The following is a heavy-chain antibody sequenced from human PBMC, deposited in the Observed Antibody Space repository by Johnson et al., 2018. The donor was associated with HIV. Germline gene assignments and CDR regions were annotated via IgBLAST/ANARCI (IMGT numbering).Heavy chain of an antibody. CDR3: AGLRAARARSFDI. Sequence: VQLVESGGGVFRPGGSLRLSCEGFGFIFDDFGLSWVRQAPGKGLEWVSGINWNGGITGYADSVKGRFTISRDNAKNSLYLQMNSLRAEDTAVYYCAGLRAARARSFDIWGQGTMVTVSS. J-gene: IGHJ3*02. V-gene: IGHV3-20*04. CDR1: GFIFDDFG. CDR2: INWNGGIT. D-gene: IGHD6-6*01.